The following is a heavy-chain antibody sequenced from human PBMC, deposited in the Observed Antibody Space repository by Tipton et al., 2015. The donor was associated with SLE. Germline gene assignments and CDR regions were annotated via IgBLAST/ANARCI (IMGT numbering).Heavy chain of an antibody. CDR1: GFTYSGYA. V-gene: IGHV3-33*01. CDR3: ARDGSGWSIT. D-gene: IGHD6-19*01. CDR2: IRADGSNK. J-gene: IGHJ5*02. Sequence: SLRLSCAASGFTYSGYAMHWVRQAPGKGLEWVAFIRADGSNKDYADSVKGRFTISRDNAKTSLYLQMDGLRVGDTAVYYCARDGSGWSITWGQGTLVTVSS.